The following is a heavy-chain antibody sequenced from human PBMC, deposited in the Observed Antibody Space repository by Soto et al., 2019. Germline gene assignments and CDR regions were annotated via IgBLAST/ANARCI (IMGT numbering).Heavy chain of an antibody. CDR1: GYTFTSYY. CDR2: INPSGGST. V-gene: IGHV1-46*01. Sequence: ASVKVSCQASGYTFTSYYMHWVRQAPGQGLEWMGIINPSGGSTSYAQKFQGRVTMTRDTSTSTVYMELSSPRSEDTAVYYCARDLPIVLVPAATPGTYLGMDVWGQGTTVTVSS. J-gene: IGHJ6*02. CDR3: ARDLPIVLVPAATPGTYLGMDV. D-gene: IGHD2-2*01.